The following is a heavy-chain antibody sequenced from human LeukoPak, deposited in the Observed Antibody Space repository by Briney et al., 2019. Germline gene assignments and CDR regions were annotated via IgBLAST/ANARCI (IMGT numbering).Heavy chain of an antibody. CDR1: GGSFSGYY. V-gene: IGHV4-34*01. D-gene: IGHD2-15*01. CDR2: INHSGST. Sequence: KPSETLSLTCAVYGGSFSGYYWSWIRQPPGKGLEWIGEINHSGSTNYNPSLKSRVTISVDTSKNQFSLKLSSVTAADTAVYYCARGKRTGYCSGGSCYPRYYFDYWGQGTLVTVSS. CDR3: ARGKRTGYCSGGSCYPRYYFDY. J-gene: IGHJ4*02.